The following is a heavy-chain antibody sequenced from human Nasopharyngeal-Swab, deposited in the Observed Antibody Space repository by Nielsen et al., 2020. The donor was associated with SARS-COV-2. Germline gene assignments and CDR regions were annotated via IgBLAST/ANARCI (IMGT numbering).Heavy chain of an antibody. D-gene: IGHD4-17*01. Sequence: GESLKISCAASGFTFSSYSMNWVRQAPGKGLEWVSSISSSSSYIYYADSVKGRFTISRDNAKNSLYLQMNSLRAEDTAVYYCARDTYGDYVDDWSWDYYGMDVWGQGTTVTVSS. V-gene: IGHV3-21*01. J-gene: IGHJ6*02. CDR3: ARDTYGDYVDDWSWDYYGMDV. CDR2: ISSSSSYI. CDR1: GFTFSSYS.